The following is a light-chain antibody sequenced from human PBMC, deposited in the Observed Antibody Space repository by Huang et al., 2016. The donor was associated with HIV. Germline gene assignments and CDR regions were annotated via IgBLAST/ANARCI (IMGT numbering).Light chain of an antibody. V-gene: IGKV1-NL1*01. CDR3: QQYYSAPT. CDR2: ATS. Sequence: DIQMTQSPSSLSASVGDRVTITCRASQGTSNSLAWYQQRPGKAPKLLLYATSRLQRGVPSRFSGSGAGTDYTLISSSLQPEEFATYYCQQYYSAPTFGQGTKVEIK. J-gene: IGKJ1*01. CDR1: QGTSNS.